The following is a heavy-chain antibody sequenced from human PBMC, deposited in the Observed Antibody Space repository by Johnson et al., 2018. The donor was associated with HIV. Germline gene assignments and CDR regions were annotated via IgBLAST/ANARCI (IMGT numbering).Heavy chain of an antibody. CDR3: VRGEEGAFDI. V-gene: IGHV3-7*03. J-gene: IGHJ3*02. Sequence: VQLVESGGGLIQPGGSLRLSCAASGFSIRGHWMSWLRQAPGKGLEWVANIKQDGSETNYVDSVKGRFTISRDNAKNSLFLQMTSLTAEDTAVFSCVRGEEGAFDIWGQGTMVTVSS. CDR2: IKQDGSET. CDR1: GFSIRGHW.